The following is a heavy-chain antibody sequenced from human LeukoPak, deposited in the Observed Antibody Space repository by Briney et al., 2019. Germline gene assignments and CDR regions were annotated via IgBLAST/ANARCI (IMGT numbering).Heavy chain of an antibody. J-gene: IGHJ4*02. CDR1: GGSISSGDYY. CDR2: IYYSGST. Sequence: SQTLSLTCTDSGGSISSGDYYWSWIRQPPGKGLEWIGYIYYSGSTYYNPSLKSRVTISVDTSKNQFSLKLSSVTAADTAVYYCARQVLEWLLPAFDYWGQGTLVTVSS. D-gene: IGHD3-3*01. V-gene: IGHV4-30-4*08. CDR3: ARQVLEWLLPAFDY.